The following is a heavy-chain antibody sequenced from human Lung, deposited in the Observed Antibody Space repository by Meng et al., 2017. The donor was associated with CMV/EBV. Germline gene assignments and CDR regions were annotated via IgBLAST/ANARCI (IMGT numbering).Heavy chain of an antibody. D-gene: IGHD2-21*01. J-gene: IGHJ6*02. Sequence: GGLXRSSCPAPGFTSSSYAMHGVRKVQGKGLEGVEVISYDGSNKYYADSVKGPFTISRDNSKNTLYRQMNSLRAEDTAVYYCASRAVIATYNYYGMDVWCQGTTVTVSS. CDR1: GFTSSSYA. V-gene: IGHV3-30-3*01. CDR2: ISYDGSNK. CDR3: ASRAVIATYNYYGMDV.